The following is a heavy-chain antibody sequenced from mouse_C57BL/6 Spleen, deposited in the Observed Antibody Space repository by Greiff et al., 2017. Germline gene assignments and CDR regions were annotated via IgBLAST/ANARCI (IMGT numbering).Heavy chain of an antibody. V-gene: IGHV14-3*01. J-gene: IGHJ3*01. D-gene: IGHD1-1*01. CDR1: GFNIKNTY. CDR2: IDPANGNT. Sequence: EVKLQESVAELVRPGASVKLSCTASGFNIKNTYMHWVKQRPEQGLEWIGRIDPANGNTKYAPKFQGKATITADTSSNTAYLQLSSLTSEDTAIYYCARSLYGSSDGFAYWGQGTLVTVSA. CDR3: ARSLYGSSDGFAY.